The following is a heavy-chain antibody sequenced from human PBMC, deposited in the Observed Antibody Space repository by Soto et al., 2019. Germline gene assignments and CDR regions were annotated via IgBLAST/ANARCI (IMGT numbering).Heavy chain of an antibody. J-gene: IGHJ4*02. V-gene: IGHV1-24*01. CDR2: FDGEDGQT. CDR3: GIPWATGHLDY. D-gene: IGHD1-26*01. CDR1: GYSLSEMS. Sequence: QVQLVQSGAEVKEPGASVKVSCKVSGYSLSEMSMHWVRQTPEKGLEWMGSFDGEDGQTMYAQKFQGRVTMSEDTSADTAYMELSSLRSDDTAVYYCGIPWATGHLDYWGQGSRVTVSS.